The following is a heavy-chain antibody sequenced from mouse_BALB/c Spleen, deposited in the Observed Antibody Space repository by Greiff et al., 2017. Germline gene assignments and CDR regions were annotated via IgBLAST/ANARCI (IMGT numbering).Heavy chain of an antibody. V-gene: IGHV5-17*02. Sequence: DVKLVESGGGLVQPGGSRKLSCAASGFTFSSFGMHWVRQAPEKGLEWVAYISSGSSTIYYADTVKGRFTISRDNPKNTLFLQMTSLRSEDTAMYYCARKNGNYVGAMDYWGQGTSVTVSS. CDR2: ISSGSSTI. D-gene: IGHD2-1*01. J-gene: IGHJ4*01. CDR3: ARKNGNYVGAMDY. CDR1: GFTFSSFG.